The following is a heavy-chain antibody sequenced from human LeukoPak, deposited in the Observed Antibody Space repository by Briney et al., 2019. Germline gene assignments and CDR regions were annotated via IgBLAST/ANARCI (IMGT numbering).Heavy chain of an antibody. V-gene: IGHV4-34*01. Sequence: SETLSLTCAVYGGSFSGYYWSWIRQPPGKGLEWIGEINDSGSTNYNPSLKSRVTISVDTSKNQFSLKLSSVTAADTAVYYCARGRTVTNYYYYYMDVWGKGTTVTVSS. CDR2: INDSGST. D-gene: IGHD4-17*01. CDR3: ARGRTVTNYYYYYMDV. CDR1: GGSFSGYY. J-gene: IGHJ6*03.